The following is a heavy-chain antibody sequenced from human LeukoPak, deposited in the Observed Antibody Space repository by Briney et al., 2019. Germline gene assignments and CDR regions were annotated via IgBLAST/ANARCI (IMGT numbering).Heavy chain of an antibody. CDR1: GFTFSSYE. J-gene: IGHJ4*02. Sequence: GGSLRLSCAASGFTFSSYEMNWVRQAPGKGLEWVSAISGSGGSTYYADSVKGRFTISRDNSKNTLYLQIDSLRAEDTAVYYCAVKYNYGFDYWGQGTLVAVSS. CDR3: AVKYNYGFDY. V-gene: IGHV3-23*01. CDR2: ISGSGGST. D-gene: IGHD5-18*01.